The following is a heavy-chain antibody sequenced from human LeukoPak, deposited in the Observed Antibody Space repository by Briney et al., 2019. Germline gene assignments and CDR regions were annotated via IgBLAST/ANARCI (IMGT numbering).Heavy chain of an antibody. CDR3: ARDLYYDFWSGYYTWDY. CDR1: GYTFTSYG. CDR2: ISAYNGNT. J-gene: IGHJ4*02. Sequence: GASVKVSCKASGYTFTSYGISWVRQAPGQGLEWMGWISAYNGNTNYAQKLQGRVTMTTDTSTSTACMELRSLRSDDTAVYYCARDLYYDFWSGYYTWDYWGQGTLVTVSS. D-gene: IGHD3-3*01. V-gene: IGHV1-18*01.